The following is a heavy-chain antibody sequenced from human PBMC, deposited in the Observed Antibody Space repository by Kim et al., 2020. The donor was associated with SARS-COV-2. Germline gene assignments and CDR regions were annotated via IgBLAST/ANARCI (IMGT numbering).Heavy chain of an antibody. CDR3: RTTVTDMKTYYYGMDV. J-gene: IGHJ6*02. CDR1: GFTFSSYA. V-gene: IGHV3-30*04. D-gene: IGHD4-17*01. CDR2: ISYDGSNK. Sequence: GSLRLSCAASGFTFSSYAMHWVRQAPGKGLEWVAVISYDGSNKYYADSVKGRFTISRDNSKNTLYLQMNSLRAEDKAVYYGRTTVTDMKTYYYGMDVWGQGTTVTVSS.